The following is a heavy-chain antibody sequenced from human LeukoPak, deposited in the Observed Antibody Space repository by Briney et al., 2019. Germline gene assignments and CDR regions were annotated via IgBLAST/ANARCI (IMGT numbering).Heavy chain of an antibody. CDR3: ARKTGRGYCSGGSCSSWFDP. CDR2: IIPILGTA. Sequence: SVKVSCKASGGTXSSYAISWVRQAPGQGLEWMGGIIPILGTANYAQKFQGRVTITADESTSTAYMELSSLRSEDTAVYYCARKTGRGYCSGGSCSSWFDPWGQGTLVTVSS. D-gene: IGHD2-15*01. J-gene: IGHJ5*02. CDR1: GGTXSSYA. V-gene: IGHV1-69*01.